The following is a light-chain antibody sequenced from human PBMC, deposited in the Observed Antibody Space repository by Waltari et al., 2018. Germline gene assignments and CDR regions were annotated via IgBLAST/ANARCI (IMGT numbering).Light chain of an antibody. CDR1: QSVSSY. CDR2: DAS. J-gene: IGKJ3*01. Sequence: EIVLTQSPATLSLSPGERATLSCRARQSVSSYLAWYQQKPGQAPRLLIYDASNRATGIPARFSGNGSGTDFTLTISSLEPEDFAVYYCQQRSNWPPSTFGPGTKVDIK. CDR3: QQRSNWPPST. V-gene: IGKV3-11*01.